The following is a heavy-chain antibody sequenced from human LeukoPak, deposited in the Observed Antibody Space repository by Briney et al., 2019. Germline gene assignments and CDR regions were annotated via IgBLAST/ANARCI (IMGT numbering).Heavy chain of an antibody. CDR1: GFTFSTHT. Sequence: GGSLRLSCAASGFTFSTHTMAWVRQAPGRGLEWVSYISGSTSVIYYADSVKGRFTISRDNAKNSLYLQMNSLRTEDTAIYYCARGLYYIDVWGNGTAVTVS. CDR3: ARGLYYIDV. J-gene: IGHJ6*03. V-gene: IGHV3-48*01. CDR2: ISGSTSVI.